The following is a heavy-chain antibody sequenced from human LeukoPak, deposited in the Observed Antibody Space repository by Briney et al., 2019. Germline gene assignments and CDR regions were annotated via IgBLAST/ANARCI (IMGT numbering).Heavy chain of an antibody. CDR2: FDPEDGET. CDR3: AMRAVEMGYRHWYFDL. D-gene: IGHD5-24*01. Sequence: ASVTVSCKASGYTFTGYYMHWVRQAPGQGLEWMGGFDPEDGETLYAQKFQGRVTMTEDTSTNTIYMELSSLTSEDTAVYYCAMRAVEMGYRHWYFDLWGRGTLVTVSS. V-gene: IGHV1-24*01. CDR1: GYTFTGYY. J-gene: IGHJ2*01.